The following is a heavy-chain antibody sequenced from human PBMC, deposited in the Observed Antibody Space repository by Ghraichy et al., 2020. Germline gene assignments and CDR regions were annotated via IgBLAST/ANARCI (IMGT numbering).Heavy chain of an antibody. J-gene: IGHJ5*02. V-gene: IGHV4-34*01. CDR2: INHSGST. D-gene: IGHD6-6*01. Sequence: SQTLSLTCAVYGGSFSGYYWSWIRQPPGKGLEWIGEINHSGSTNYNPSLKSRVTISVDTSKNQFSLKLSSVTAADTAMYYCARVRPYSSSSTNWFDPWGQGTLVTVSS. CDR1: GGSFSGYY. CDR3: ARVRPYSSSSTNWFDP.